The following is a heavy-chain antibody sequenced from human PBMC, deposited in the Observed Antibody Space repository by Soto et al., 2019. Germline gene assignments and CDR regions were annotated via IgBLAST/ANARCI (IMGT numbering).Heavy chain of an antibody. CDR2: IYHSGST. CDR1: GGSISSGGYS. Sequence: QLQLQESGSGLVKPSQTLSLTCAVSGGSISSGGYSWSWIQQPPGKGLEWIGYIYHSGSTYYNPSPQSRVTRSVDRSKNQFSLKLSSVTAADTAVYYCARVPDRWGQGTLVTVSS. J-gene: IGHJ5*02. V-gene: IGHV4-30-2*01. D-gene: IGHD2-2*01. CDR3: ARVPDR.